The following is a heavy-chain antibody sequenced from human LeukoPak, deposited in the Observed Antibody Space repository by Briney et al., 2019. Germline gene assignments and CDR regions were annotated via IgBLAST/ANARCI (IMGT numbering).Heavy chain of an antibody. D-gene: IGHD6-19*01. J-gene: IGHJ3*02. CDR2: IYYSGST. CDR1: GGSISSSSYY. CDR3: ARVGSPGLQWLVITRQDAFDI. V-gene: IGHV4-39*01. Sequence: PSETLSLTCTVSGGSISSSSYYWGWIRQPPGKGLEWIGSIYYSGSTYYNPSLKSRVTISVDTSKNQFSLKLSSVTAADTAVYYCARVGSPGLQWLVITRQDAFDIWGQGTMVTVSS.